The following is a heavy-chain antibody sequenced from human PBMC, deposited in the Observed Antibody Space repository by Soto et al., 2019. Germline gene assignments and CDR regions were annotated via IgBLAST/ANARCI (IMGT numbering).Heavy chain of an antibody. CDR2: ISAYTGNT. D-gene: IGHD3-16*01. Sequence: QVQLVQSGGEVKKPGASVKVSCKASGYIFNSFGISWVRQAPGQGLEWMGWISAYTGNTKYAQNFQGRVTMTTDTSTSTEYMELRSLRSDDTAVDYCARRWSTGEIDYWGQGTLVTVSS. J-gene: IGHJ4*02. CDR3: ARRWSTGEIDY. CDR1: GYIFNSFG. V-gene: IGHV1-18*01.